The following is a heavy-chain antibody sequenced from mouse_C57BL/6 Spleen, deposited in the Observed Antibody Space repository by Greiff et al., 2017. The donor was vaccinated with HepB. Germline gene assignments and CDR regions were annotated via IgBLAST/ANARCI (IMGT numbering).Heavy chain of an antibody. V-gene: IGHV1-50*01. D-gene: IGHD1-1*01. Sequence: QVQLQQPGAELVKPGASVKLSCKASGYTFTSYWMQWVKQRPGQGLEWIGEIDPSDSYTNYNQKFKGKATLTVDTSSSTAYMQLSSLTSEDSAVYYCASGDYYGSRFDVWGTGATVTVSS. CDR2: IDPSDSYT. J-gene: IGHJ1*03. CDR3: ASGDYYGSRFDV. CDR1: GYTFTSYW.